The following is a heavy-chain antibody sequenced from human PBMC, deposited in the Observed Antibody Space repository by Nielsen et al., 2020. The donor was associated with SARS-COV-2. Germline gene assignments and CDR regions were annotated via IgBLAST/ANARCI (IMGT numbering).Heavy chain of an antibody. CDR2: INPTSGGT. CDR1: GNTFTDYF. J-gene: IGHJ6*02. Sequence: ASVKVSCKPSGNTFTDYFIHWVRQAPGQGLEWMGRINPTSGGTEYAQKFQGRVTLTRDTSISTVYMELTSDDTAVYYCARARATIFGLVMSYGMDVWGQGTTVAVSS. V-gene: IGHV1-2*06. D-gene: IGHD3/OR15-3a*01. CDR3: ARARATIFGLVMSYGMDV.